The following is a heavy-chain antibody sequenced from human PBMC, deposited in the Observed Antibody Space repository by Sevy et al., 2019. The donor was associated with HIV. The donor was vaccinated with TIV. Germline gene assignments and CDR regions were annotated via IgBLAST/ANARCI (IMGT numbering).Heavy chain of an antibody. CDR3: ARDLRPHLLYSDFWSGYSGMDV. CDR2: ISFDGSHK. D-gene: IGHD3-3*01. J-gene: IGHJ6*02. CDR1: AFTFSTYG. V-gene: IGHV3-30*03. Sequence: LSLTCVASAFTFSTYGMHWVRQAPGKGLEWVSVISFDGSHKYYADSVKGLCTVSRDNSKNTLNLQMNSLRAEDTAVYYCARDLRPHLLYSDFWSGYSGMDVWGQGTTVTVSS.